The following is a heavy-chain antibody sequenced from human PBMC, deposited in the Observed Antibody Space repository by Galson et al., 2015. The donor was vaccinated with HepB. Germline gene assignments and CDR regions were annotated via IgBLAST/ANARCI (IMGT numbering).Heavy chain of an antibody. CDR1: GFSFNNYW. CDR2: IYPSDSDS. D-gene: IGHD1-1*01. V-gene: IGHV5-51*03. J-gene: IGHJ4*02. Sequence: QSGAEVKKPGESLTISCKGSGFSFNNYWIGWVRQMPGKGLEWMAMIYPSDSDSAYSPSFQGHVTISADRSTGTAYLQWDTLKTSDTAIYYCGSTGSGHEPTIDCWGRGTLVTVSS. CDR3: GSTGSGHEPTIDC.